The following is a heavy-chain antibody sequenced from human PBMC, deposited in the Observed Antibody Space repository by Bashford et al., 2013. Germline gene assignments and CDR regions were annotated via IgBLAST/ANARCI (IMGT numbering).Heavy chain of an antibody. J-gene: IGHJ5*02. D-gene: IGHD6-13*01. Sequence: YTIWVRQAPGQGLEWMGWINPNSGGTNYAQKFQGRVTMTRDTSISTAYMELSSLRSDDTAVYYCAREKGIAAAGSDDWFDPWGQGTLVTVS. CDR1: Y. CDR2: INPNSGGT. CDR3: AREKGIAAAGSDDWFDP. V-gene: IGHV1-2*02.